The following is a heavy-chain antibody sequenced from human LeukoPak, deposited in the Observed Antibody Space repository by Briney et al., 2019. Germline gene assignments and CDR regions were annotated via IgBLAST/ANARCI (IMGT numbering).Heavy chain of an antibody. J-gene: IGHJ3*02. V-gene: IGHV1-2*06. CDR1: GYTFTGYY. CDR3: ARLHGDITADDDFDS. Sequence: ASVKVSCKASGYTFTGYYMHWMRQAPGQGLEWMGRINPKSGGTNSAQQFQGRVTMTRDTSISTVYMELTRLSSDDTAVYYCARLHGDITADDDFDSWGQGKMVNDSS. D-gene: IGHD1-20*01. CDR2: INPKSGGT.